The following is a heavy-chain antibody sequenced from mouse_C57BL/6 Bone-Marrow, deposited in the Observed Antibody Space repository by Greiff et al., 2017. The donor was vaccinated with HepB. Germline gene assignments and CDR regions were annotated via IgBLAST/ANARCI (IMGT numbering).Heavy chain of an antibody. CDR3: ARGGLRHWYFDV. V-gene: IGHV3-6*01. CDR2: ISYDGSN. D-gene: IGHD1-2*01. Sequence: EVQLVESGPGLVKPSQSLSLTCSVTGYSITSGYYWNWIRQFPGNKLEWMGYISYDGSNNYNPSLKNRISITRDTSKNQFFLKLNSVTTEDTATYYCARGGLRHWYFDVWGTGTTVTVSS. J-gene: IGHJ1*03. CDR1: GYSITSGYY.